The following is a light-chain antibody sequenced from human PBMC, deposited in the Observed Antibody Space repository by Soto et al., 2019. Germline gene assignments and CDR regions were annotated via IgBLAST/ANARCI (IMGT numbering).Light chain of an antibody. J-gene: IGKJ1*01. Sequence: EIVLTQSPATLSLSPGETATLSCRASQSVSSYLAWYQQKSGQAPRLLIYDASNRATGIPDRFSGSGSGTDFTLTISTLEPEDSAVYYCQQRGSWPRGTFGQGTKVDIK. CDR3: QQRGSWPRGT. V-gene: IGKV3-11*01. CDR1: QSVSSY. CDR2: DAS.